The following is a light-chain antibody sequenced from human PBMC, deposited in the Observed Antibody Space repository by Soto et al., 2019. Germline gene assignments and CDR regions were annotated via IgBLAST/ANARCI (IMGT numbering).Light chain of an antibody. V-gene: IGKV3-20*01. J-gene: IGKJ2*01. CDR3: QQFGSSYT. CDR1: QSVSSGY. Sequence: EIVLTQSPGTLSLSPGERATLSCRASQSVSSGYLAWYQQKPGQAPRLLIYGASSRATGIPDRFSGSGSGTAFTLTISRLEPEAFAVYYCQQFGSSYTFGQGTKLEIK. CDR2: GAS.